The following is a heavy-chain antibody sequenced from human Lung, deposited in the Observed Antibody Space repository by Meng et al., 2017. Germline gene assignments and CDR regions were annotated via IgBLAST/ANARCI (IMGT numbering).Heavy chain of an antibody. CDR3: ARGRVVVAATPSDY. V-gene: IGHV3-21*01. CDR2: ISSSSA. D-gene: IGHD2-15*01. CDR1: GFTFSSDS. Sequence: EVQLVESGGGLVKPGGSRRLSCAASGFTFSSDSMNWVRQAPGKGLEWVSSISSSSAYADSVKGRFTISRDNAKNSLYLQMNSLRAEDTAVYYCARGRVVVAATPSDYWGQGTLVTVSS. J-gene: IGHJ4*02.